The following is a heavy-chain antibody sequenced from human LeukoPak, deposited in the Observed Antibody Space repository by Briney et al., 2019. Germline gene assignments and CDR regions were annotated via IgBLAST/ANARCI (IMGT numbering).Heavy chain of an antibody. J-gene: IGHJ5*02. CDR2: INPSGGST. D-gene: IGHD3-22*01. Sequence: GASAKVSCKASGYTFTSYYMHWVRQAPGQGLEWMGIINPSGGSTSYAQKFQGRVTMTRDTSTSTVYMELSSLRSEDTAVYYCARGPYDSSGYEWVGENNWFDPWGQGTLVTVSS. CDR1: GYTFTSYY. CDR3: ARGPYDSSGYEWVGENNWFDP. V-gene: IGHV1-46*01.